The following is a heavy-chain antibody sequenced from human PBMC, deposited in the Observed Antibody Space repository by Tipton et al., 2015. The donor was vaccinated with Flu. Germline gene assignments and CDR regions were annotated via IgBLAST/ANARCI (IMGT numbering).Heavy chain of an antibody. Sequence: LRLSCAVSGDSISSDFYWAWIRQFPGKGLEWIGTVSRTGSTIYNPSLKSRVTISIDTSKNQFSLNMRSVTAADMAVYYCARRDYSNYVSDPKSWFDPWGQEPWSPSPQ. V-gene: IGHV4-38-2*01. D-gene: IGHD4-11*01. CDR1: GDSISSDFY. CDR3: ARRDYSNYVSDPKSWFDP. CDR2: VSRTGST. J-gene: IGHJ5*02.